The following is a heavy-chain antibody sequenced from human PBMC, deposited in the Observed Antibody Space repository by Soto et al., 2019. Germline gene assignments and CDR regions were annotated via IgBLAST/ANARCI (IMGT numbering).Heavy chain of an antibody. V-gene: IGHV3-21*01. Sequence: WASVRLSCAASGFIFSGYTINWVRQAPGKGLEWVSSISATGVNLYYADSVKGRFTISRDNAKNSLSLQMNNLRVDDTAVYFCARALREMASFDSWGQGTLVTVSS. CDR3: ARALREMASFDS. D-gene: IGHD3-16*01. CDR2: ISATGVNL. J-gene: IGHJ4*02. CDR1: GFIFSGYT.